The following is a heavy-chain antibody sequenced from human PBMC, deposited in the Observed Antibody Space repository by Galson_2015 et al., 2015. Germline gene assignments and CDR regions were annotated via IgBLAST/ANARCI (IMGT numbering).Heavy chain of an antibody. CDR1: GFTFSSSG. D-gene: IGHD1-26*01. V-gene: IGHV3-33*01. J-gene: IGHJ4*02. CDR2: IWYDGSNK. Sequence: SLRLSCAASGFTFSSSGMHWVRQAPGKGLEWVAVIWYDGSNKYYADSVKGRFTISRDNSKNTLNLQMNSLRAEDTAVYYCARGDGMWEHPSGYFGYWGQGTLVTVSS. CDR3: ARGDGMWEHPSGYFGY.